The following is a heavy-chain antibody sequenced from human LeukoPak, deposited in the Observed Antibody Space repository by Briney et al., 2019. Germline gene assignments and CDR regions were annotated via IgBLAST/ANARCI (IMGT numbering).Heavy chain of an antibody. J-gene: IGHJ4*02. CDR2: IYYTGIT. CDR3: ARVVAVAGTFPDS. V-gene: IGHV4-39*07. Sequence: SEALSLTCIVSGASISNSSHYWGWIRQPPGKGLEWIGNIYYTGITYYAPSLKSRVTISIDTSKSQFSLKVSSVTAADTAVYYCARVVAVAGTFPDSWGQGTLVTVSS. CDR1: GASISNSSHY. D-gene: IGHD6-19*01.